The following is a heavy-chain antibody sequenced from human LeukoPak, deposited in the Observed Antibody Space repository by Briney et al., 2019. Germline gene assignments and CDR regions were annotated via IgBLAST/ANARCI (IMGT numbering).Heavy chain of an antibody. J-gene: IGHJ4*02. D-gene: IGHD5-24*01. V-gene: IGHV4-61*02. Sequence: PSETLSLTCTVSGGSISSGSYHWSWIRQPAGKGLEWIGRIYTSGSTNYNPSLKSRVTMSVDTSKNQFSLKLSSVTAADTAVYYCARSWRDGYNYYFDYWGQGTLVTVSS. CDR3: ARSWRDGYNYYFDY. CDR1: GGSISSGSYH. CDR2: IYTSGST.